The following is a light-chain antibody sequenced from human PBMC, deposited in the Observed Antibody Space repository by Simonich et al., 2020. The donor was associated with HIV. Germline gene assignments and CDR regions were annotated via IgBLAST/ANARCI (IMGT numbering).Light chain of an antibody. CDR2: DAS. CDR1: QSVSTY. J-gene: IGKJ4*01. V-gene: IGKV3-11*01. Sequence: EIVLTQSPATLSLSPGERATLSCRASQSVSTYLAWYQQSPGQAPRLLSDDASNRATGIPARFSGSGSGTDFTLTISSLEPEDFAVYYCQQRSNWPLTFGGGTKVEIK. CDR3: QQRSNWPLT.